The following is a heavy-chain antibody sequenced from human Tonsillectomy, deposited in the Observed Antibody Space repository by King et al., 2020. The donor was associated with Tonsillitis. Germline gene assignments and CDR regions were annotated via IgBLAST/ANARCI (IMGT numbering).Heavy chain of an antibody. Sequence: LVQSGAEVKKPGASVKVSCKASGYTFTSYDIAWVRQAPGQGLEWMGWISAYNGNTNYAQKLQGRVTMTTDTSTSTAYMELRSLRSDDTAVYYCARVTNCGGDCPLYWYFDLWGRGTLVTVSS. D-gene: IGHD2-21*01. CDR2: ISAYNGNT. J-gene: IGHJ2*01. CDR3: ARVTNCGGDCPLYWYFDL. CDR1: GYTFTSYD. V-gene: IGHV1-18*01.